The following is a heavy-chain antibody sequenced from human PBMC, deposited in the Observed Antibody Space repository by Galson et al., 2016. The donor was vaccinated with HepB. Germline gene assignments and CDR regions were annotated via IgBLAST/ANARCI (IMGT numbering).Heavy chain of an antibody. Sequence: SLRLSCASSGFTFGSYAMHWVRQAPGKGLEWVAVISADGSDEYSADSVKGRIAISRDSSKNTVYLQMNSLRAEDTAVYYCAREGRDYYYGMDVWGQGTTVTVSS. CDR2: ISADGSDE. CDR1: GFTFGSYA. D-gene: IGHD1-26*01. V-gene: IGHV3-30*09. J-gene: IGHJ6*02. CDR3: AREGRDYYYGMDV.